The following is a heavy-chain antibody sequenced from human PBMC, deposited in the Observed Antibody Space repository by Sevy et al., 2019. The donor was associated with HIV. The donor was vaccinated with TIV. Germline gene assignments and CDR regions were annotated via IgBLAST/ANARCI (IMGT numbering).Heavy chain of an antibody. CDR3: ARHCSSISCSHAFDI. D-gene: IGHD2-2*01. V-gene: IGHV4-34*01. J-gene: IGHJ3*02. CDR1: SGSFSGYY. CDR2: INHSGSA. Sequence: SETLSLTCAVYSGSFSGYYWSWIRQPPGKGLEWIGEINHSGSANYNPSLKSRFPISVDTSKNQFSLKLSSVTAADTAVYYCARHCSSISCSHAFDIWGLGTMVTVSS.